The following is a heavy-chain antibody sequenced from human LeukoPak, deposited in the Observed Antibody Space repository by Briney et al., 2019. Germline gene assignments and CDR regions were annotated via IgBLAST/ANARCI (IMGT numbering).Heavy chain of an antibody. CDR3: ARSLGYYYYYMDV. Sequence: RRSGPALVKPIQTLTLTCTFSGFSLRTSGMSVSWIRQPPGKALEWLARIDWDDDKYYSTSLKTRLTISKDTSKNQVVLTMTNMDPVDTATYYCARSLGYYYYYMDVWGKGTTVTVSS. J-gene: IGHJ6*03. V-gene: IGHV2-70*11. CDR2: IDWDDDK. CDR1: GFSLRTSGMS.